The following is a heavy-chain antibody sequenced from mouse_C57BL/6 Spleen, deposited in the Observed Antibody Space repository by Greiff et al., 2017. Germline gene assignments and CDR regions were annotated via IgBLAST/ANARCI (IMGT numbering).Heavy chain of an antibody. J-gene: IGHJ2*01. CDR3: ARGKTAQVYFDY. CDR1: GYAFSSYW. Sequence: QVQLQQSGAELVKPGASVKISCKASGYAFSSYWMNWVKQRPGKGLEWIGQIYPGDGDTNYNGKFKGKATLTADKSSSTAYMQLSSLTSEDSAVYFCARGKTAQVYFDYWGQGTTHTVSS. V-gene: IGHV1-80*01. D-gene: IGHD3-2*02. CDR2: IYPGDGDT.